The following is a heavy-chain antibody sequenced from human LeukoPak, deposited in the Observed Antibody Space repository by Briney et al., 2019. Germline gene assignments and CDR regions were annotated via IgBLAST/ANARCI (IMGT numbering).Heavy chain of an antibody. V-gene: IGHV4-39*01. Sequence: SETLSLTCSVFGVSISNTDRYWGWVRQPPEKGLEWIGSIYYSGFTYYNPSLKSRVTISVDTSKNQFSLKLSSVTAADTAVYYCARHQEAMVRGVLYYMDVWGKGTTVAISS. J-gene: IGHJ6*03. CDR2: IYYSGFT. CDR3: ARHQEAMVRGVLYYMDV. CDR1: GVSISNTDRY. D-gene: IGHD3-10*01.